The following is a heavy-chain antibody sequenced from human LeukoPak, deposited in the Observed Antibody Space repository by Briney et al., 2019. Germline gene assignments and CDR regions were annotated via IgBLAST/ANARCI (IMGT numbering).Heavy chain of an antibody. V-gene: IGHV3-73*01. CDR3: TRGLFDI. Sequence: PGGSLRLSCAASGFTFSGSAMHWVRQASGKGLEWVGRIRSKDNSYATAYAASVKGRFTTSRDDSKNTAYLQMNSLKTEDTAVYYCTRGLFDIWGQGTMVTVSS. J-gene: IGHJ3*02. CDR1: GFTFSGSA. CDR2: IRSKDNSYAT.